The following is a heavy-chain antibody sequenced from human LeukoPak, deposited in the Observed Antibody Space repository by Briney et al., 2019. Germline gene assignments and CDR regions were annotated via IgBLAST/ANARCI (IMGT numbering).Heavy chain of an antibody. J-gene: IGHJ4*02. CDR3: ARDSGSLGWY. Sequence: GASVKVSCKASGYTFTGYYMHWVRQAPGQGLEWMGWISAYNGNTNYAQKLQGRVTMTTDTSTSTAYMELRSLRSDDTAVYYCARDSGSLGWYWGQGTLVTVSS. CDR1: GYTFTGYY. CDR2: ISAYNGNT. V-gene: IGHV1-18*04. D-gene: IGHD3-22*01.